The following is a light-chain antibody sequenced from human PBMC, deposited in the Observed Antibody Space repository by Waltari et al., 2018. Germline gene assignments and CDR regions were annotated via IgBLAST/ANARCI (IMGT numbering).Light chain of an antibody. CDR3: GAWDDSLNGYV. J-gene: IGLJ1*01. CDR2: GDD. CDR1: SSNIGSKT. V-gene: IGLV1-44*01. Sequence: QSVLTQPPSASGTPGQRVTISCSGSSSNIGSKTVSWYHQRPGTAPKLLIYGDDQRPSGVPDIFSASKSGTSASLSISNLQAEDEADYYCGAWDDSLNGYVFGSGTKVNVL.